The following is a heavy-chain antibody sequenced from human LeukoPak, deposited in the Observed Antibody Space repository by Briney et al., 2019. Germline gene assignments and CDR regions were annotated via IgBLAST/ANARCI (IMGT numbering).Heavy chain of an antibody. V-gene: IGHV1-2*02. CDR3: ARGDILTGYYRL. Sequence: GASVKVSCKASGYTFTGYYMHWVRQAPGQGLEWMGWINPNRGGTNYAQKFQGRVTMTRDTSISTAYMELSRLRSDDTAVYYCARGDILTGYYRLWGQGTLVTVSS. CDR2: INPNRGGT. CDR1: GYTFTGYY. D-gene: IGHD3-9*01. J-gene: IGHJ4*02.